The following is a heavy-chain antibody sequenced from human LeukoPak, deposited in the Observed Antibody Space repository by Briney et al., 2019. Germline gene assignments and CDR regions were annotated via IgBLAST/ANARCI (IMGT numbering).Heavy chain of an antibody. CDR3: ARGTTMVRGALGY. V-gene: IGHV4-61*02. J-gene: IGHJ4*02. Sequence: PSQTLSLTCTVSGGSISSGSYYWSWIRQPAGQGLEWIGRIYTSGSTYYNPSLKSRVTISIDTSKNQFSLKLSSVTAADTAVYYCARGTTMVRGALGYWGQGTLVTVSS. CDR2: IYTSGST. D-gene: IGHD3-10*01. CDR1: GGSISSGSYY.